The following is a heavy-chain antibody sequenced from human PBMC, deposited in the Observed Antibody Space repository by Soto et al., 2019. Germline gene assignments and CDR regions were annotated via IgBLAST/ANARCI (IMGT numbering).Heavy chain of an antibody. D-gene: IGHD6-13*01. CDR3: AKEGDIAAAGPLDY. Sequence: QVQLVESGGGVVQPGRSLRLSCAASGFTFSSYGMHWVRQAPGKGLEWVAVISYDGSNKYYADSVKGRFTISRDNSKNTLYLQMNSLRAEDTAVYYCAKEGDIAAAGPLDYWGQGTLVTVSS. CDR2: ISYDGSNK. J-gene: IGHJ4*02. CDR1: GFTFSSYG. V-gene: IGHV3-30*18.